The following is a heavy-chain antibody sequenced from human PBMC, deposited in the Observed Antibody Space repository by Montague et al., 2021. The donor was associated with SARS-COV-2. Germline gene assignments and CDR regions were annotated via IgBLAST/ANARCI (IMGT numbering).Heavy chain of an antibody. J-gene: IGHJ4*02. V-gene: IGHV3-9*01. D-gene: IGHD2-15*01. CDR1: GFTFDDYA. CDR3: AKEVGESPSFDY. CDR2: ISWNSGST. Sequence: SLRLSCAASGFTFDDYAMHWVRQAPGKGLEWVSGISWNSGSTGYADSVKGRFTISRDNAKNSLYLQMNSQRAEDTALYYCAKEVGESPSFDYWGQGTLVTVSS.